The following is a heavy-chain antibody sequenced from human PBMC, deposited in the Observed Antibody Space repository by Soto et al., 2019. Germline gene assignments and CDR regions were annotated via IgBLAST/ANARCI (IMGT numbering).Heavy chain of an antibody. CDR3: TDRDMQY. J-gene: IGHJ4*02. V-gene: IGHV6-1*01. Sequence: QVQLQQSGPGLVKPSQTLSLTCAISGDSVSSNSAAWNWIRQSSSRGLEWLGRTYFRSKWYTGYAPSVKSRITINPDTSKNQFSLQLTSVTPEDTAVYYCTDRDMQYWGQGTLVTVSS. CDR1: GDSVSSNSAA. D-gene: IGHD3-16*01. CDR2: TYFRSKWYT.